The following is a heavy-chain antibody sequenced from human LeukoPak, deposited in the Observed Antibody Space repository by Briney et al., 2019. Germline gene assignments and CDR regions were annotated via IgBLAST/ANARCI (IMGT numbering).Heavy chain of an antibody. V-gene: IGHV3-11*01. CDR2: ITSSGATT. CDR3: ARHPDYGDPY. J-gene: IGHJ4*02. D-gene: IGHD4/OR15-4a*01. CDR1: GFSFSDSY. Sequence: PGGSLRLSCSASGFSFSDSYMNWFRLSPEKGLEWIAYITSSGATTEYADSVKGRFTISRVNAKNSMYLQMNSLRPEDTAVYYSARHPDYGDPYWGQGTLVTVSS.